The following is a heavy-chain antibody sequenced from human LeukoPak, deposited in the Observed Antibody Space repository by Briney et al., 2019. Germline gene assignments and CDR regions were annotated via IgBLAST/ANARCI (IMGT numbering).Heavy chain of an antibody. D-gene: IGHD3/OR15-3a*01. V-gene: IGHV1-69*06. J-gene: IGHJ4*02. CDR1: GGTLSKYG. Sequence: GASVKVSCKASGGTLSKYGISWLRQAPGQGLEWMARIIPIFGPALYAPQFKGRVTITADTSTETAYVEVTSLISEDTAVYFCATDPHSDFWTGYYWDSWGQGTLVTVSS. CDR3: ATDPHSDFWTGYYWDS. CDR2: IIPIFGPA.